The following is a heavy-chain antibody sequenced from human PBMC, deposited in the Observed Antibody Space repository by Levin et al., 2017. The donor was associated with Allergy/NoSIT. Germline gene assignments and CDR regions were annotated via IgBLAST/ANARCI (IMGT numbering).Heavy chain of an antibody. CDR2: ISGSGGST. Sequence: GESLKISCAASGFTFSSYAMSWVRQAPGKGLEWVSAISGSGGSTYYADSVKGRFTISRDNSKNTLYLQMNSLRAEDTAVYYCAKVGAEIVVVPAAPFDYWGQGTLVTVSS. CDR3: AKVGAEIVVVPAAPFDY. CDR1: GFTFSSYA. J-gene: IGHJ4*02. V-gene: IGHV3-23*01. D-gene: IGHD2-2*01.